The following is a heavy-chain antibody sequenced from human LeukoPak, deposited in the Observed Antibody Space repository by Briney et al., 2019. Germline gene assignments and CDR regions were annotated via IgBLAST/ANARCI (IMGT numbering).Heavy chain of an antibody. V-gene: IGHV3-23*01. CDR3: AKLAGDCSSRTCWYFDY. CDR2: IADTGGDT. Sequence: GGSLRLPCAASGFTFSSYAMSWVRQAPGKGLEWVSLIADTGGDTYYADSVKGRFTISRDNSKNTLYLQMNSLRAEDTAVYHCAKLAGDCSSRTCWYFDYGGQGTLVTVSS. J-gene: IGHJ4*02. D-gene: IGHD2-2*01. CDR1: GFTFSSYA.